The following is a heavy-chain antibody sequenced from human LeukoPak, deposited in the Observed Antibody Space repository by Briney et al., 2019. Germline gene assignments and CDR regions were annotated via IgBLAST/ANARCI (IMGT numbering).Heavy chain of an antibody. D-gene: IGHD3-10*01. CDR3: ARVITMVRGSPIPGPYFDY. CDR1: GGTFSSYA. J-gene: IGHJ4*02. CDR2: IIPIFGTA. V-gene: IGHV1-69*06. Sequence: SVKVSCKASGGTFSSYAISWVRQAPGQGLEWMGGIIPIFGTANYAQKFQGRVTITADKSTSTAYMELSSLRSEDTAVYYCARVITMVRGSPIPGPYFDYWGQGALVTVSS.